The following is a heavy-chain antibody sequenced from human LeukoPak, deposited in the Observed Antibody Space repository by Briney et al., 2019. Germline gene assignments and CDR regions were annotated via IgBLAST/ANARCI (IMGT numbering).Heavy chain of an antibody. Sequence: ASVKVSCKASGYTFTGYYMHWVRQAPGQGLEWMGWINPNSGGTNYAQKFQGRVTMTRDTSISTAYMELSSLTSEDTAVYYCARAEASRSSGKILGYWGQGTLVTVSS. D-gene: IGHD1-26*01. J-gene: IGHJ4*02. CDR2: INPNSGGT. V-gene: IGHV1-2*02. CDR1: GYTFTGYY. CDR3: ARAEASRSSGKILGY.